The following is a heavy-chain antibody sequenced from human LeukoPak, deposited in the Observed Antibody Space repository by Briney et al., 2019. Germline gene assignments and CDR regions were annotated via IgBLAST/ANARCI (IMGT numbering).Heavy chain of an antibody. CDR3: ATGAGWLSQ. CDR1: GGSFSGYY. Sequence: SETLSLTCAVYGGSFSGYYWSWIRQPPGKGLEWIGEINHSGSTNYNPSLKSRVTISVDTSKNQFSLKLSSVTAADTAVYYCATGAGWLSQWGQGTLVTVSS. CDR2: INHSGST. D-gene: IGHD6-19*01. J-gene: IGHJ4*02. V-gene: IGHV4-34*01.